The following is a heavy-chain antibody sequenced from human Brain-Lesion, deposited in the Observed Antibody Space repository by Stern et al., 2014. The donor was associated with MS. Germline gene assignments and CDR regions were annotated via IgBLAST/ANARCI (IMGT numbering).Heavy chain of an antibody. CDR2: ISWNSGTI. V-gene: IGHV3-9*01. Sequence: EVQLVESGGDLVQPGRSLSLSCAAFGFTFDDYAMHWVRQAPGKGLEWVAGISWNSGTIGYADSVKGRFTTSRDNAYSSLYLQMNSLRPEDTALYYCARDITGSSAYFDYWGQGTLVTVSS. D-gene: IGHD1-14*01. CDR1: GFTFDDYA. J-gene: IGHJ4*02. CDR3: ARDITGSSAYFDY.